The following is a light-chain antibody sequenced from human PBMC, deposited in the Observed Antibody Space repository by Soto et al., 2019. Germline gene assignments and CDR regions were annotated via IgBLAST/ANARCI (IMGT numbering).Light chain of an antibody. CDR2: DVS. CDR3: SSYTSSSTL. J-gene: IGLJ1*01. Sequence: QSVLTQPASVSGSPGQSNTISCTGTSSDVGGYNYVSWYQQHPGKAPKLMIYDVSNRTSGVSNRFSGSKSGNTASLTISGLQAEDEADYYCSSYTSSSTLFGTGTKVTVL. V-gene: IGLV2-14*01. CDR1: SSDVGGYNY.